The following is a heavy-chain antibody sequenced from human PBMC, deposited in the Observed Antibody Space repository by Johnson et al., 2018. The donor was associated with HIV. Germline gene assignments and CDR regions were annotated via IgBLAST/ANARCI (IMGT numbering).Heavy chain of an antibody. CDR3: AKVLVGAKALHV. D-gene: IGHD1-26*01. J-gene: IGHJ3*01. Sequence: QVQLVESGGGVAQPGASLRLSCEVSGFDFSKYGMHWVRQAPNKGLEWVAFIWYDGSKATYADSVNCRFTVSRDNSKDTLYLQISSLRLEDTGVYYCAKVLVGAKALHVWGQGTTVSVSS. CDR2: IWYDGSKA. CDR1: GFDFSKYG. V-gene: IGHV3-30*02.